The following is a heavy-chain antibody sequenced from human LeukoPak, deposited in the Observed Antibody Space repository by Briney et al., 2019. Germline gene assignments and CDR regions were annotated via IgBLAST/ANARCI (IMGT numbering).Heavy chain of an antibody. V-gene: IGHV3-23*01. J-gene: IGHJ4*02. CDR3: ASGVQNYYDSSSAYDY. Sequence: GGSLRLSCAASGFTFSNYAMSWVRQAPGKGLEWVSGISGGVGTTYYVDSVKGRFTISRDNAKNSLYLQMNSLRAEDTAVYYCASGVQNYYDSSSAYDYWGQGTLVTVSS. CDR2: ISGGVGTT. CDR1: GFTFSNYA. D-gene: IGHD3-22*01.